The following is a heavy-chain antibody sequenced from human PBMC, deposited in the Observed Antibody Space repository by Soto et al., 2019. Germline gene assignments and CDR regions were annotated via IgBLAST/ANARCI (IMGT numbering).Heavy chain of an antibody. V-gene: IGHV4-4*02. CDR1: GDSISSNNW. CDR2: ISHSGTT. CDR3: AKDPIGATPPEH. D-gene: IGHD2-15*01. Sequence: SETLSLTCAVSGDSISSNNWWTWVRQSPEKGLQWIGEISHSGTTKYSPSLDGRASISMDKSANQFSLELTSVTAADTAIYYCAKDPIGATPPEHWRQGVLVTVSS. J-gene: IGHJ1*01.